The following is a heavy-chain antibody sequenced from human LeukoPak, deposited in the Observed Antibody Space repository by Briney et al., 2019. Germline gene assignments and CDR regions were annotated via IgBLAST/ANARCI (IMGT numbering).Heavy chain of an antibody. D-gene: IGHD6-13*01. V-gene: IGHV3-30*02. CDR1: GFTFSSYG. CDR2: IRYDGSNK. Sequence: GGSLRLSCAASGFTFSSYGMHWVRQAPGKGLEWVAFIRYDGSNKYYADSVKGRFTISRDNSKNTLYLQMNSLRAEDTAVYYCAKDSVYSSSWYPYYFDYWGQGTLVTVSS. J-gene: IGHJ4*02. CDR3: AKDSVYSSSWYPYYFDY.